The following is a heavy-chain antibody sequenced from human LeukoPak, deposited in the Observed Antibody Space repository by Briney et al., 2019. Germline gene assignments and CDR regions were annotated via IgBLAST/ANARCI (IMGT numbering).Heavy chain of an antibody. J-gene: IGHJ6*02. Sequence: SQTLSLTCTVSGGSISSGSYYWSWIRQPAGKGLEWIGRIYTSGGTNYNPTLKGGVTISVDTSKNQFSLKLSSVTAADTAVYYCARESEYSSSNYYYYGMDVWGQGTTVTVSS. CDR3: ARESEYSSSNYYYYGMDV. D-gene: IGHD6-6*01. CDR1: GGSISSGSYY. CDR2: IYTSGGT. V-gene: IGHV4-61*02.